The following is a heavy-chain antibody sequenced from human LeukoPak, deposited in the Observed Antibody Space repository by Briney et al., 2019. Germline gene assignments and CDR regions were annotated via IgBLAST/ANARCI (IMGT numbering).Heavy chain of an antibody. V-gene: IGHV3-23*01. D-gene: IGHD3-22*01. CDR1: GFIFNNYG. Sequence: GGSLRLSCTASGFIFNNYGLIWVRQAPGKGLEWVSAISNDGGGTNYADFVKGRFTISRDNSKNTLFLQMNSLRAEDTALYYSAKGSSGYFFDLWGQGTLVTVSS. J-gene: IGHJ4*02. CDR3: AKGSSGYFFDL. CDR2: ISNDGGGT.